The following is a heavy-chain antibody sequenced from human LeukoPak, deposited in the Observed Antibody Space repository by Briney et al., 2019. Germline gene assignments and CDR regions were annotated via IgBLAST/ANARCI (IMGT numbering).Heavy chain of an antibody. D-gene: IGHD6-19*01. Sequence: ASVKVSCKASGYTFTDYYIHWVRQAPGQGLEWLGWISPNSGGTNYAQKFQGRVTITADESTSTAYMELSSLRSEDTAVYYCARRDSSGWTPRFDYWGQGTLVTVSS. CDR3: ARRDSSGWTPRFDY. V-gene: IGHV1-2*02. CDR1: GYTFTDYY. J-gene: IGHJ4*02. CDR2: ISPNSGGT.